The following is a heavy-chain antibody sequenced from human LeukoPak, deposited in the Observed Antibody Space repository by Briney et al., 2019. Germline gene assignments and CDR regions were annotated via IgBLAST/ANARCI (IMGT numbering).Heavy chain of an antibody. CDR2: VHLSGAT. CDR1: GGYITTTNW. V-gene: IGHV4-4*02. J-gene: IGHJ4*02. CDR3: TRESGAFSPFGF. Sequence: RPSETLSLTCAVSGGYITTTNWWSWVRQPPGRGLEGIGEVHLSGATNYNLSLESRVNMSIDKAKNHLSMEVNSVTAADTAIYYCTRESGAFSPFGFWGQGTLVTVSS. D-gene: IGHD1-26*01.